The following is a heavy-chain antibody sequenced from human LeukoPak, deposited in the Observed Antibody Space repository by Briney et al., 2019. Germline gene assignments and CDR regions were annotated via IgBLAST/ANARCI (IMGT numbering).Heavy chain of an antibody. J-gene: IGHJ4*02. D-gene: IGHD1-14*01. CDR1: GFTFSSYS. CDR3: ARGPPGPREPFDY. Sequence: PGGSLRLSCAASGFTFSSYSMNWVRQAPGKGLEWGSSISSSSSYIYYADSVKGRFTISRDNAKNSLYLQMNSLRAEDTAVYYCARGPPGPREPFDYWGQGTLVTVSS. V-gene: IGHV3-21*01. CDR2: ISSSSSYI.